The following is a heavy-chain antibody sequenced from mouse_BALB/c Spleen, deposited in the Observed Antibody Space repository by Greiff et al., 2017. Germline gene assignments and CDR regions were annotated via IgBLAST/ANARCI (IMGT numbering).Heavy chain of an antibody. D-gene: IGHD1-1*02. Sequence: EVQLVESGPGLVKPSQSLSLTCTVTGYSITSDYAWNWIRQFPGNKLEWMGYISYSGSTSYNPSLKSRISITRDTSKNQFFLQLNSVTTEDTATYYCARSGGYWYFDVWGAGTTVTVSS. CDR1: GYSITSDYA. V-gene: IGHV3-2*02. CDR2: ISYSGST. J-gene: IGHJ1*01. CDR3: ARSGGYWYFDV.